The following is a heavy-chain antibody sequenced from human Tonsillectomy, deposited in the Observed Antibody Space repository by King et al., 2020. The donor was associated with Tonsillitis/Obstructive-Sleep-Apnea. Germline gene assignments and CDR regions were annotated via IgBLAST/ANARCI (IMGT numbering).Heavy chain of an antibody. V-gene: IGHV1-2*06. CDR1: GYTFTGYY. CDR3: AREVRGAVTTSWYFDL. CDR2: INPNSGGT. Sequence: QLVQSGAEVKKPGASVKVSCKASGYTFTGYYMHWVRQAPGQGLEWMGRINPNSGGTNYAQKFQGRVTMTGDTSISTAYLELSRLRSDDTAVYYCAREVRGAVTTSWYFDLWGRGTLVTVSS. J-gene: IGHJ2*01. D-gene: IGHD4-17*01.